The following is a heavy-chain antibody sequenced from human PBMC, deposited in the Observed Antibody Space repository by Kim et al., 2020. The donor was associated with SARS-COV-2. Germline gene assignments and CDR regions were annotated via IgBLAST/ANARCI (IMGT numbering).Heavy chain of an antibody. V-gene: IGHV3-30*18. D-gene: IGHD2-21*02. CDR3: AKDADIVVVTLFDY. CDR1: GFTFSSYG. Sequence: GGSLRLSCAASGFTFSSYGMHWVRQAPGKGLEWVAVISYDGSNKYYADSVKGRFTISRDNSKNTLYLQMNSLRAEDTAVYYCAKDADIVVVTLFDYWGQGTLVTFSS. J-gene: IGHJ4*02. CDR2: ISYDGSNK.